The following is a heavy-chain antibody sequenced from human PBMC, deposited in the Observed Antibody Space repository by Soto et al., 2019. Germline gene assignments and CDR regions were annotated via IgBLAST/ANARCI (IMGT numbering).Heavy chain of an antibody. Sequence: EVQLVETGGGLIQPGGSLRLSCAASGFSVRTNYMSWVRQAPGKGLEWVSVFESGGSIYYADSVKGRFLISRDNAKNTLYLQMNSLRVEDTAVYYCARAGVTPNFFDYWGQGTLVTVSS. CDR1: GFSVRTNY. CDR2: FESGGSI. V-gene: IGHV3-53*02. J-gene: IGHJ4*02. CDR3: ARAGVTPNFFDY. D-gene: IGHD3-10*01.